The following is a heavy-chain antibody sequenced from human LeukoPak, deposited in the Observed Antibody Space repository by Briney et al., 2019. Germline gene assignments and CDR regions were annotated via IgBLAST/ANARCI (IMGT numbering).Heavy chain of an antibody. CDR1: GGSISSSSYY. D-gene: IGHD3-3*01. CDR2: IYYSGST. J-gene: IGHJ5*02. Sequence: SETLSLTCTVSGGSISSSSYYWGWIRQPPGKGLEWIGSIYYSGSTYYNPSLKSRVTISVDTSKNQFSLKLSSVTAADTAVYYCARERSLEWLPNWFDPWGQGTLVTVSS. V-gene: IGHV4-39*07. CDR3: ARERSLEWLPNWFDP.